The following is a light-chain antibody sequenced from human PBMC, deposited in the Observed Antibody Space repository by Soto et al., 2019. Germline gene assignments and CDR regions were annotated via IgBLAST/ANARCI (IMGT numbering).Light chain of an antibody. V-gene: IGLV2-23*02. Sequence: QSALTEPASVSGSPGQSITISCTGTSSDVGTYNLVSWYQQLPGKAPKVMIYEVSERPSGVSDRFSASKSGNTASLTISGLQAEALADYHCCSYAGRGSYVFGTRTKLTVL. CDR1: SSDVGTYNL. CDR3: CSYAGRGSYV. CDR2: EVS. J-gene: IGLJ1*01.